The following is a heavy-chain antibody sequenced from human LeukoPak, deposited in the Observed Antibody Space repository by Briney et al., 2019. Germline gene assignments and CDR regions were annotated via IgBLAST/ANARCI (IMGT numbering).Heavy chain of an antibody. V-gene: IGHV3-30*02. CDR3: AKDRPRMTTVVIPYFDY. J-gene: IGHJ4*02. D-gene: IGHD4-23*01. CDR1: GFTFSSYG. Sequence: GGSLRLSCAASGFTFSSYGMHWVRQAPGKGLEWVAFIRYDGSNKYYADSVKGRFTISRDNSKNTLYLQMNSLRAEDTAVYYCAKDRPRMTTVVIPYFDYWGQGTLVTVSS. CDR2: IRYDGSNK.